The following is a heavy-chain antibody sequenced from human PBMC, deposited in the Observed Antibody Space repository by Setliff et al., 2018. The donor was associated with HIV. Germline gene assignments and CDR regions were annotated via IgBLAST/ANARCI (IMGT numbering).Heavy chain of an antibody. J-gene: IGHJ4*02. V-gene: IGHV4-34*01. CDR1: GGSLSGFY. CDR3: ARSRLTWEIDF. CDR2: INHRGGV. Sequence: TSETLSLTCAVYGGSLSGFYWNWIRQSPGKGLEWIGEINHRGGVNYNPSFNSRLTMSVDTSKNQFSLKLTSVTAADRGVYYCARSRLTWEIDFWGQGKLVTVSS. D-gene: IGHD1-26*01.